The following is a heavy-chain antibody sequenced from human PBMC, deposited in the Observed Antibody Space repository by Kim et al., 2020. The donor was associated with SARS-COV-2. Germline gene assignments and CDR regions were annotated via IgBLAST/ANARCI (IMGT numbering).Heavy chain of an antibody. CDR3: APQAYRTRAYYYYYGMDV. J-gene: IGHJ6*02. Sequence: KGRFTISRDNSKNTLYLQMNSLRAEDTAVYYCAPQAYRTRAYYYYYGMDVWGQGTTVTVSS. V-gene: IGHV3-23*01.